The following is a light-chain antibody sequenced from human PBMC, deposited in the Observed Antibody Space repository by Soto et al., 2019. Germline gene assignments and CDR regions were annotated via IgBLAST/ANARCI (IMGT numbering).Light chain of an antibody. V-gene: IGKV3-20*01. Sequence: EIVLTQSPGTLSLSPGERATLSCRASQSVSSNHLAWYGRKPGQAPRLLIYGASYRATDIPGRFSGSGSGTDLTLTITRLEPEDFAVYYCQQYGSSPPTFGPGTRVEIK. CDR2: GAS. CDR1: QSVSSNH. J-gene: IGKJ1*01. CDR3: QQYGSSPPT.